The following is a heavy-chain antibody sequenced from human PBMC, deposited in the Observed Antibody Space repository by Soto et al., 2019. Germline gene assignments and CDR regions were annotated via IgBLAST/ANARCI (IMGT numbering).Heavy chain of an antibody. CDR3: ARGGLLLDY. CDR1: GFTFTSYG. J-gene: IGHJ4*02. Sequence: QVQLVEPGGGVVQPGRSLRLSCAASGFTFTSYGMHWVRQAPGKGLEWVAVIWYDGSNKYYADSVKGRFTISRDNSKNTLYLQMNSLRAEDTAVYYCARGGLLLDYWGQGTLVTVSS. V-gene: IGHV3-33*01. CDR2: IWYDGSNK. D-gene: IGHD2-21*01.